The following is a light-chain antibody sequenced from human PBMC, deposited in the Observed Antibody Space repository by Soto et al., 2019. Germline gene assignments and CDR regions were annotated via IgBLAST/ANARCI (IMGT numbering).Light chain of an antibody. CDR3: QQYDSYSWT. CDR1: QSVSNW. CDR2: DVS. J-gene: IGKJ1*01. Sequence: DIQMTQSPSTLSASVGERVTITCRASQSVSNWLAWYQHKPGKAPKLLIYDVSSLESGDPSRFSGSGSGTEFILTISSLQPDDFATYYCQQYDSYSWTFGQGTKVDIK. V-gene: IGKV1-5*01.